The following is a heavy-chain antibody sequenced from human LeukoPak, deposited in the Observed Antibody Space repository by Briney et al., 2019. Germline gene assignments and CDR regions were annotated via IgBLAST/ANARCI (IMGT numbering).Heavy chain of an antibody. CDR3: ARRYDFSSGWFPHWFDP. CDR1: GYSISSGYY. J-gene: IGHJ5*02. Sequence: SETLSLTCAVSGYSISSGYYWGWIRQPPGKGLEWLGSIYHSGSTYYNPSLKSRVTISVDTSKNQFSLKLSSVTAADTAVYYCARRYDFSSGWFPHWFDPWGQGTLVTVSS. D-gene: IGHD6-19*01. CDR2: IYHSGST. V-gene: IGHV4-38-2*01.